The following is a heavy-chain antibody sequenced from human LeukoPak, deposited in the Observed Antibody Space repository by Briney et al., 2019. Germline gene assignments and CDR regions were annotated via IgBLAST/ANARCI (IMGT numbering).Heavy chain of an antibody. CDR3: AREGCTNGVCYSANFDY. V-gene: IGHV4-59*12. CDR2: IYYSGST. J-gene: IGHJ4*02. D-gene: IGHD2-8*01. CDR1: GGSISSYY. Sequence: SETLSLTCTVSGGSISSYYWSWIRQPPGKGLEWIGYIYYSGSTYYNPSLKSRVTISVDTSKNQFSLKLSSVTAADTAVYYCAREGCTNGVCYSANFDYWGQGTLVTVSS.